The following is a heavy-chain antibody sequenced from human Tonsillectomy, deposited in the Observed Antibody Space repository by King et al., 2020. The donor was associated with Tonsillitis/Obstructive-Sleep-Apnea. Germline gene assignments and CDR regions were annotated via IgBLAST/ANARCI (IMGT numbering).Heavy chain of an antibody. CDR2: SIPILCTA. CDR1: GDTFSTYA. Sequence: VQLVQSGAEVKKPGSSVKVSCKASGDTFSTYAISWVRQAPGQGREWMGGSIPILCTANYAQKFQGRVTITADKSTSTAYMELSSLRSEHTAVYYCAKSQPPSYYDFWSGYFLDYWGQGTLVTVSS. V-gene: IGHV1-69*14. J-gene: IGHJ4*02. CDR3: AKSQPPSYYDFWSGYFLDY. D-gene: IGHD3-3*01.